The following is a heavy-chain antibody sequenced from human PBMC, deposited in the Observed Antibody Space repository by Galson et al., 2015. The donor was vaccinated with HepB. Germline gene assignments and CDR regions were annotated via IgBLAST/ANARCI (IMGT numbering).Heavy chain of an antibody. CDR1: GGTFSSYA. CDR3: ARDHRPTVTTFGSGYYYYGMDV. V-gene: IGHV1-69*04. J-gene: IGHJ6*02. CDR2: IIPILGIA. Sequence: SVKVSCKASGGTFSSYAISWVRQAPGQGLEWMGRIIPILGIANYAQKFQGRVTITADKSTSTAYMELSSLRSEDTAVYYCARDHRPTVTTFGSGYYYYGMDVWGQGTTITVSS. D-gene: IGHD4-17*01.